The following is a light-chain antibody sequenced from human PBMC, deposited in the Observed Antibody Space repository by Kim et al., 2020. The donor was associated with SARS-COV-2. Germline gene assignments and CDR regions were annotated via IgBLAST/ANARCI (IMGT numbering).Light chain of an antibody. Sequence: ASVGDRVTITCRASQGISNYLAWFQQRPGRAPKSLIYAASNLQSGVPSRFSASRSGTDFTLTISSLQPEDFATYFCHQYDSYPITFGQGTLLEIK. CDR1: QGISNY. J-gene: IGKJ5*01. CDR2: AAS. V-gene: IGKV1-16*01. CDR3: HQYDSYPIT.